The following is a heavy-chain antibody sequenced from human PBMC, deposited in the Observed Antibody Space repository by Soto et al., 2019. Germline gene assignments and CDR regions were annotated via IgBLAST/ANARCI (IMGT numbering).Heavy chain of an antibody. Sequence: SETLSLTCAVYGGSFSGYYWSWIRQPPGKGLEWIGEINHSGSTNYNPSLKSRVTISVDTSKNQFSLKLSSVTAADTAVYYCARRRNDYDFWSGYYTSSGNWFDPWGQGTLVTVSS. J-gene: IGHJ5*02. CDR3: ARRRNDYDFWSGYYTSSGNWFDP. CDR1: GGSFSGYY. D-gene: IGHD3-3*01. V-gene: IGHV4-34*01. CDR2: INHSGST.